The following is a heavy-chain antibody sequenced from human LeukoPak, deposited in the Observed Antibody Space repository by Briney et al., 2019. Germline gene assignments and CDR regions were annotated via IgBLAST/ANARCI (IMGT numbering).Heavy chain of an antibody. CDR2: ISGSGGST. Sequence: GGSLRLSCAASGFTFSDYYMSWIRQAPGKGLEWVSAISGSGGSTYYADSVKGRFTISRDNSKNTLYLQMNSLRAEDTAVYYCAKFFSRSQLVGATDYWGQGTLVTVSS. V-gene: IGHV3-23*01. CDR1: GFTFSDYY. CDR3: AKFFSRSQLVGATDY. D-gene: IGHD1-26*01. J-gene: IGHJ4*02.